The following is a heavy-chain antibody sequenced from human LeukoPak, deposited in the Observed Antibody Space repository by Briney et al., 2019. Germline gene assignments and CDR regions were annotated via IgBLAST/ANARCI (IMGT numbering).Heavy chain of an antibody. D-gene: IGHD1-26*01. CDR1: GYTFTGYY. Sequence: ASVKVSCKASGYTFTGYYIHWVRQAPGQGLEWMGWISAYNGNTNYAQKLQGRVTMTTDTSTSTAYMELRSLRSDDTAVYYCARAVGATWRAYFDYWGQGTLVTVSS. J-gene: IGHJ4*02. CDR3: ARAVGATWRAYFDY. CDR2: ISAYNGNT. V-gene: IGHV1-18*04.